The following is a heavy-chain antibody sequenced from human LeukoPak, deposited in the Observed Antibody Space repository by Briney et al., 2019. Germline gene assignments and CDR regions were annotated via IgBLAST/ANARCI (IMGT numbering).Heavy chain of an antibody. CDR3: ARDACSSTICQAGGNWFDP. D-gene: IGHD2-2*01. V-gene: IGHV1-46*01. J-gene: IGHJ5*02. CDR2: INPSGGRR. CDR1: GYTFTSYH. Sequence: ASVKVSCTASGYTFTSYHMHWVRQAPGQGLEWMGTINPSGGRRSYAQKFQGRVTMTRDTSTSTVYMELSSLRSEDTAVYFCARDACSSTICQAGGNWFDPWGQGTLVIVS.